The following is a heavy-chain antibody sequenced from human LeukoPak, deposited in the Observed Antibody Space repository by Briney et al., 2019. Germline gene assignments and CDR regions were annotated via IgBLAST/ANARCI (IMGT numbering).Heavy chain of an antibody. CDR2: IGYDGSNK. CDR3: ARDRYFDSSYGMDV. V-gene: IGHV3-33*01. Sequence: PGRPLRLSCAASGFTFSNYGMHWVRQAPGKGLEWVALIGYDGSNKYYPDSLKGRFTNSRDNSKNTLYLQMNSLRAEDTAVYYCARDRYFDSSYGMDVWGKGTTVTVSS. J-gene: IGHJ6*04. CDR1: GFTFSNYG. D-gene: IGHD3-9*01.